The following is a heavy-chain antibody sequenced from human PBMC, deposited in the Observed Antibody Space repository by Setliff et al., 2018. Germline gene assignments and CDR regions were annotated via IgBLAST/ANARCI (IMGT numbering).Heavy chain of an antibody. CDR3: ARERGDIVTTTSYYYYLDV. V-gene: IGHV1-69*05. Sequence: SVKVSCKASGGTFSNYDISWVRQAPGQGLEWMGGIIPIFGTTNYAQRYQGRVTITTDESTSTAYMELSSLRSEDTAVYYCARERGDIVTTTSYYYYLDVWGKGTTVTVSS. J-gene: IGHJ6*03. CDR1: GGTFSNYD. CDR2: IIPIFGTT. D-gene: IGHD5-12*01.